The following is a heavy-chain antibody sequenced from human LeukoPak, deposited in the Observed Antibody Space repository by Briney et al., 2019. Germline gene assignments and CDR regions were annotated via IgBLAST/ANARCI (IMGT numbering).Heavy chain of an antibody. D-gene: IGHD3-10*01. CDR3: AREGRMPNYYGSGSSFNWFDP. CDR2: IYYSGST. V-gene: IGHV4-59*12. Sequence: SETLSLTCTVSGGSISSYYWSWIRQPPGKGLEWIGYIYYSGSTNYNPSLKSRVTISVDTSKNQFSLKLSSVTAADTAVYYCAREGRMPNYYGSGSSFNWFDPWGQGTLVTVSS. J-gene: IGHJ5*02. CDR1: GGSISSYY.